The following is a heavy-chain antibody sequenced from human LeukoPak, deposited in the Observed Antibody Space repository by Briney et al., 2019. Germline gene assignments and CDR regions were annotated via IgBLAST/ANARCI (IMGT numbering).Heavy chain of an antibody. CDR1: GFTFSSYG. Sequence: LPGGSLRLSCAASGFTFSSYGMHWVRQAPGKGLEWVAFIRYDGSNKYYADSVKGRFTISRDNSKNTLYLQINSLRAEDTAVYYCAKDSMRYGDSGSYYNYWGQGTLVTVSS. CDR3: AKDSMRYGDSGSYYNY. CDR2: IRYDGSNK. D-gene: IGHD1-26*01. J-gene: IGHJ4*02. V-gene: IGHV3-30*02.